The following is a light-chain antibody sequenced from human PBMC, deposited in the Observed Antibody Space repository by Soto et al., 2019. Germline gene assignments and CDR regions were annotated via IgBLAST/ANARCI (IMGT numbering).Light chain of an antibody. Sequence: DSHMTQSPSTRSGSVGDGVTVTWRASQTISSWLAWYQQKPGKAPKLLIYKASTLKSGVPSRFSGSGSGTEFTLTISSLQPDDFATYSCQHYNSYSEAFGQGTKVDIK. CDR3: QHYNSYSEA. CDR1: QTISSW. J-gene: IGKJ1*01. V-gene: IGKV1-5*03. CDR2: KAS.